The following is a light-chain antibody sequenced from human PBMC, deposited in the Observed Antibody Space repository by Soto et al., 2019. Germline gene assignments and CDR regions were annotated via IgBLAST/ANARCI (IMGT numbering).Light chain of an antibody. CDR1: QGVRSN. V-gene: IGKV3D-15*01. Sequence: EIVMTKSPATLSVSPWERATLSCRASQGVRSNLAWYQQKPGQPPRLVLSGASTRAPGIPARFSGFGSGTKFTLTISSLQSEDFSIYYCQQYNNCPAITFGQGTRLEIK. CDR3: QQYNNCPAIT. J-gene: IGKJ5*01. CDR2: GAS.